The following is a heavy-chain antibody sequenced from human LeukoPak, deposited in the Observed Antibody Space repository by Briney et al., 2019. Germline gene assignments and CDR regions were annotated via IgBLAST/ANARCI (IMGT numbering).Heavy chain of an antibody. CDR1: GYTFASYY. D-gene: IGHD3-3*01. Sequence: ASVNVSCKASGYTFASYYMHWVRQAPGQGLEGMGIINPSGGSTSYAQMYKGRATMTRETSTRTAYMELSSLRSEDTAVYYCGRENATDFGVPSDYWGQGSLVTVSS. CDR2: INPSGGST. CDR3: GRENATDFGVPSDY. J-gene: IGHJ4*02. V-gene: IGHV1-46*01.